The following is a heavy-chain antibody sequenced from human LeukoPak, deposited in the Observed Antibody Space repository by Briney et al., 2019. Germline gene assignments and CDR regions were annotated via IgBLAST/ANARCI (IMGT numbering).Heavy chain of an antibody. CDR3: ARHSSNWYYFDY. V-gene: IGHV4-59*01. Sequence: ASETLSLTCAVYGGSFSGYYWSWIRQPPGKGLEWIGYIHYSGTTNYNPSLKSRVTISVDTSKNQFSLKLSSVTAADTAVYYCARHSSNWYYFDYWGQGTLVTVSS. CDR1: GGSFSGYY. D-gene: IGHD6-13*01. J-gene: IGHJ4*02. CDR2: IHYSGTT.